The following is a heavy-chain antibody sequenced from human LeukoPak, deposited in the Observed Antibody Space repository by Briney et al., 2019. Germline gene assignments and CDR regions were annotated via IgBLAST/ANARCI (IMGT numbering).Heavy chain of an antibody. Sequence: GGSLRLSCVMSGFSVGTNYMTWVRQAPGKGLEWVSVIYSGDNSYYADSVKGRFTISRDTPKNTLYLQMNSLRAEDTALYYCAKDQGTVTPVVFDYWGQGTLVTVSS. CDR2: IYSGDNS. CDR1: GFSVGTNY. V-gene: IGHV3-53*01. CDR3: AKDQGTVTPVVFDY. D-gene: IGHD4-17*01. J-gene: IGHJ4*02.